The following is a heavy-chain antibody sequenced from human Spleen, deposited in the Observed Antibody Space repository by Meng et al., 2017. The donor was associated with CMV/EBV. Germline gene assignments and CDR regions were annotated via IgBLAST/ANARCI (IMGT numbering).Heavy chain of an antibody. V-gene: IGHV3-21*01. CDR1: GFTFSSYS. CDR3: AREDAFWSGYYYYYGMDV. Sequence: GGPLRLSCAASGFTFSSYSMNWVRQAPGKGLEWVSSISSSSSYIYYADSVKGRFTISRDNAKNSLYLQMNSLRAEDTAVYYCAREDAFWSGYYYYYGMDVWGQGTTVTVSS. CDR2: ISSSSSYI. J-gene: IGHJ6*02. D-gene: IGHD3-3*01.